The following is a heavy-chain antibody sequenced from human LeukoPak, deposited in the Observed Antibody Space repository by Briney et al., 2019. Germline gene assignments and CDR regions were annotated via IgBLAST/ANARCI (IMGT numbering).Heavy chain of an antibody. CDR3: ARVPLRDGYNFYAFDI. J-gene: IGHJ3*02. V-gene: IGHV4-59*01. CDR1: GGSISSYY. Sequence: PSETLSLTCTVSGGSISSYYWSWIRQPPGKGLEWIGHIYYSGSTNYNPSLKSRVTISVDTSKNQFSLKLSSVTAADTAVYYCARVPLRDGYNFYAFDIWGQGTMVTVSS. CDR2: IYYSGST. D-gene: IGHD5-24*01.